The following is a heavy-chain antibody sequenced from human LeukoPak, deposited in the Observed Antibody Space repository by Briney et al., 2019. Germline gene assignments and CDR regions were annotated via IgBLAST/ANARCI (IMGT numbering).Heavy chain of an antibody. J-gene: IGHJ4*02. V-gene: IGHV1-69*05. CDR3: ARGSRTLGVRGVLPFDY. D-gene: IGHD3-10*01. Sequence: GASVKVSCKASGGTFSSYAISWVRQAPGQGLEWMGGIIPIFGTANYAQKFQGRVTITTDESTSTAYMELSSLRSEDTAVYYCARGSRTLGVRGVLPFDYWGQGTLVTVSS. CDR2: IIPIFGTA. CDR1: GGTFSSYA.